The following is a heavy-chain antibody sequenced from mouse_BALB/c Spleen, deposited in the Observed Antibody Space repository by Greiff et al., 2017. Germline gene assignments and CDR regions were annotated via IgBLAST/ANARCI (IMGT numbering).Heavy chain of an antibody. CDR1: GFSLTSYG. CDR2: IWSGGST. V-gene: IGHV2-2*02. D-gene: IGHD4-1*01. J-gene: IGHJ4*01. Sequence: VQLKQSGPGLVQPSQSLSITCTVSGFSLTSYGVHWVRQSPGKGLEWLGVIWSGGSTDYNAAFISRLSISKDNSKSQVFFKMNSLQANDTAIYYCASPSLLTGYAMDYWGQGTSVTVSS. CDR3: ASPSLLTGYAMDY.